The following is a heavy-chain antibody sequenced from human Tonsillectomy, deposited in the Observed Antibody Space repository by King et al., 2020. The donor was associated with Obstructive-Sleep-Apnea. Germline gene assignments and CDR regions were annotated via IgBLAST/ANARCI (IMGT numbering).Heavy chain of an antibody. J-gene: IGHJ5*02. Sequence: VQLVESGGGLVQPGGSLRLSFAASGFTFSSYAMSWVRPAPGKGLEWVSAISGSGGSTYYAASVKGRFTISRDNSKNTLYLQMNSLRAEDTAVYYCAKDRDSSWFEGNWFDPWGQGTLVTVSS. CDR3: AKDRDSSWFEGNWFDP. D-gene: IGHD6-13*01. CDR2: ISGSGGST. CDR1: GFTFSSYA. V-gene: IGHV3-23*04.